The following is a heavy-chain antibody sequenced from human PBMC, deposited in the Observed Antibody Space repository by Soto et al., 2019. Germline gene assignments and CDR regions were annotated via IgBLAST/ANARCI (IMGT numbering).Heavy chain of an antibody. CDR1: GYSFTSYW. V-gene: IGHV5-51*01. CDR3: ARRTKGYSSSWYYGFDY. CDR2: IYPGDSDT. J-gene: IGHJ4*02. D-gene: IGHD6-13*01. Sequence: PGESLKISCKGSGYSFTSYWIGWVRQMPGKGLEWMGIIYPGDSDTRYSPSFQGQVTISADKSISTAYLQWSSLKASDTAMYYCARRTKGYSSSWYYGFDYWGQGTLVTVSS.